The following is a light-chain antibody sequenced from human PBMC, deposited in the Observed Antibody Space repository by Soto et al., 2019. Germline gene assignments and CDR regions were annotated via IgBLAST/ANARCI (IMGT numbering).Light chain of an antibody. CDR3: SSYTSSTTLVL. V-gene: IGLV2-14*01. CDR1: NSDVGGHNY. CDR2: DVS. J-gene: IGLJ2*01. Sequence: QSVLTQPASVSGSPGQSITISCTGTNSDVGGHNYVSWYQQHPGKAPKLMVYDVSNRPSGVSSRFSGSKSGNTASLTISGLQAEDEADYYCSSYTSSTTLVLFGGGTKLTVL.